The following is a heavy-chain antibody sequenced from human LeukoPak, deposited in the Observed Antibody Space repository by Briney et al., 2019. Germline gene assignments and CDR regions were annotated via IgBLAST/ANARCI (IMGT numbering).Heavy chain of an antibody. V-gene: IGHV3-7*01. CDR1: GFTFSSYG. Sequence: PGGSLRLSCAASGFTFSSYGMHWVRQAPGKGLEWVANIKQDGSEKYYVDSVKGRFTISRDNAKNSLYLQMNSLRAEDTAVYYCASCIAAAGSPLDYWGQGTLVTVSS. CDR3: ASCIAAAGSPLDY. D-gene: IGHD6-13*01. CDR2: IKQDGSEK. J-gene: IGHJ4*02.